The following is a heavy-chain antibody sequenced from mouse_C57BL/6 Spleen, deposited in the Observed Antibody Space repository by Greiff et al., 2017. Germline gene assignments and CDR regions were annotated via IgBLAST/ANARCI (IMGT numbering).Heavy chain of an antibody. CDR1: GYAFSSSW. Sequence: QVQLQQSGPELVKPGASVKISCKASGYAFSSSWMNWVKQRPGKGLEWIGRIYPGDGDTNYNGKFKGKATLTADKSSSTAYMQLSSLTSEDSAVYFCARDYDYEFPYYYAMDYWGQGTSVTVSS. CDR3: ARDYDYEFPYYYAMDY. J-gene: IGHJ4*01. D-gene: IGHD2-4*01. V-gene: IGHV1-82*01. CDR2: IYPGDGDT.